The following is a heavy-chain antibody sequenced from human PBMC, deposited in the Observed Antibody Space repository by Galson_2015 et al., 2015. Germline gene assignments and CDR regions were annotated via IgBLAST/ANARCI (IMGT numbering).Heavy chain of an antibody. V-gene: IGHV3-33*01. CDR3: ARDQEMATIRGYFDY. Sequence: SLRLSCAASGFTFSSYGTHWVRQAPGKGLEWVAVIWYDGSNKYYADSVKGRFTISRDNSKNTLYLQMNSLRAEDTAVYYCARDQEMATIRGYFDYWGQGTLVTVSS. CDR1: GFTFSSYG. CDR2: IWYDGSNK. D-gene: IGHD5-24*01. J-gene: IGHJ4*02.